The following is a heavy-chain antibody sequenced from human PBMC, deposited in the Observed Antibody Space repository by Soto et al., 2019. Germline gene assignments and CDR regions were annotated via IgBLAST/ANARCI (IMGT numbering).Heavy chain of an antibody. J-gene: IGHJ4*02. D-gene: IGHD3-10*01. CDR3: ALTLPGGSGSNY. CDR2: IDPSDSYT. CDR1: GYSFTSYW. V-gene: IGHV5-10-1*01. Sequence: RGESPKISCKGSGYSFTSYWISWVRQMPGKGLEWMGRIDPSDSYTNYSPSFQGHVTISADKSISTAYLQWSSLKASDTAMYYCALTLPGGSGSNYWGQGTLVTVSS.